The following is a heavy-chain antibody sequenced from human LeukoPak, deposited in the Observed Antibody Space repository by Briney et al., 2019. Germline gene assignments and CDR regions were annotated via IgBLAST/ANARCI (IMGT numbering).Heavy chain of an antibody. CDR2: IYYSGST. CDR1: GGSISSYY. J-gene: IGHJ4*02. Sequence: PSETLSLTCTVSGGSISSYYWSWIRQPPGKGLEWIGYIYYSGSTNYNPSLKSRVTISVDTSKNQFSLKLSSVTAADTAVYYCARTYSNYFDYWGQGTLVTVSS. D-gene: IGHD4-11*01. V-gene: IGHV4-59*12. CDR3: ARTYSNYFDY.